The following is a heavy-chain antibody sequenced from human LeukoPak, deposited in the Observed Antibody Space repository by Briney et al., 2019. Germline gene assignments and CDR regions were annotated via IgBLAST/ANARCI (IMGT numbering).Heavy chain of an antibody. V-gene: IGHV3-23*01. CDR2: ISGSGGRT. CDR3: AKGGFGFGELKFDY. CDR1: GITFSSYA. D-gene: IGHD3-10*01. J-gene: IGHJ4*02. Sequence: GGSLRLSCAASGITFSSYAMSWVRQAPGKGLEWVSGISGSGGRTYYADSVKGRFAISRDNSKNRMYLQMNSLRAEDTAVYHCAKGGFGFGELKFDYWGQGTLVTVSS.